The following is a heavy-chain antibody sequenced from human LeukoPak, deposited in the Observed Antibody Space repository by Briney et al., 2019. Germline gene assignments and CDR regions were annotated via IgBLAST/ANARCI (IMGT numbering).Heavy chain of an antibody. J-gene: IGHJ1*01. Sequence: SETLSLTRAVYGGSFSGYYWSWIRQPPGKGLEWIGEINHSGSTNYNPSLKSRVTISVDTSKNQFSLKLSSVTAADTAVYYCARRYSSSQGRYFQHWGQGTLVTVSS. CDR2: INHSGST. CDR1: GGSFSGYY. D-gene: IGHD6-13*01. V-gene: IGHV4-34*01. CDR3: ARRYSSSQGRYFQH.